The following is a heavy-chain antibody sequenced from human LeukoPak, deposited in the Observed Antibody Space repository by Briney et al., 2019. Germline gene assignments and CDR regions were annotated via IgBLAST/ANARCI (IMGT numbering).Heavy chain of an antibody. D-gene: IGHD6-6*01. CDR1: GGSISSYY. Sequence: SETLSLTCTVSGGSISSYYWSWIRQPPGKGLEWIGYIYYSGSTNYNPSLKSRVTISVDTSKNQFSLKLSSVTAADTAVYYCVRDLCDSSSCYYYYMDVWGKGTTVTVSS. CDR2: IYYSGST. V-gene: IGHV4-59*01. J-gene: IGHJ6*03. CDR3: VRDLCDSSSCYYYYMDV.